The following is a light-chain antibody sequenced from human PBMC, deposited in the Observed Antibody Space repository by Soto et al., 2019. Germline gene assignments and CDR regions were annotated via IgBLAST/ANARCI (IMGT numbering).Light chain of an antibody. CDR2: EVS. V-gene: IGLV2-8*01. Sequence: QSVLTQPPSASGSPGQSVTIFCTGTSSDVGGYSYVSWYQQHPGKAPKLMIYEVSKRPSGVPDRFSGSKYGNTASLTVSGLQAEDEADYYCSSYARRNFLFGGGTKVTVL. CDR3: SSYARRNFL. CDR1: SSDVGGYSY. J-gene: IGLJ2*01.